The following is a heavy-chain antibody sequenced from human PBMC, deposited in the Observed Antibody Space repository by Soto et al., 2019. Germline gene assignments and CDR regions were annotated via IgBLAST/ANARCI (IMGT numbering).Heavy chain of an antibody. CDR1: GGTFSSYT. CDR2: IIPILGIA. Sequence: SVKVSCKASGGTFSSYTISWVRQAPGQGLEWMGRIIPILGIANYAQKFQGRVTITADKSTSTAYMELSSLRSEDTAVYYCAGGNVRNYDFWSGYYRFDYWGQGTLVTVSS. J-gene: IGHJ4*02. V-gene: IGHV1-69*02. D-gene: IGHD3-3*01. CDR3: AGGNVRNYDFWSGYYRFDY.